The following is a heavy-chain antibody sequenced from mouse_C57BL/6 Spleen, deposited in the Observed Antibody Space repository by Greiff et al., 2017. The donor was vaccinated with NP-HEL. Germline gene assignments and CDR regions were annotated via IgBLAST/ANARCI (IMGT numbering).Heavy chain of an antibody. CDR3: ARFPNYDGSSHFDY. CDR2: IYPGDGDT. V-gene: IGHV1-82*01. D-gene: IGHD1-1*01. J-gene: IGHJ2*01. Sequence: QVQLQQSGPELVKPGASVKISCKASGYAFSSSWMNWVKQRPGKGLEWIGRIYPGDGDTNYNGKFKGKATLTADKSSSTAYMQLSSLTSEDSAVYFCARFPNYDGSSHFDYWGKGTTLTVSS. CDR1: GYAFSSSW.